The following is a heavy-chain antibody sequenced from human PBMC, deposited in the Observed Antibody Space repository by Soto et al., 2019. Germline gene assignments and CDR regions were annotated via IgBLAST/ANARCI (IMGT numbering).Heavy chain of an antibody. Sequence: SETLSLTCAVSGYSISSSNWWGWIRQPPGKGLEWIGYIYYSGTTYYNPSLKSRVTMSVDTSKNQFSLKLTSVTAVDTAVYYCAIPMGLNYQMDVWGQGTTVTVSS. CDR1: GYSISSSNW. J-gene: IGHJ6*02. D-gene: IGHD1-7*01. V-gene: IGHV4-28*01. CDR3: AIPMGLNYQMDV. CDR2: IYYSGTT.